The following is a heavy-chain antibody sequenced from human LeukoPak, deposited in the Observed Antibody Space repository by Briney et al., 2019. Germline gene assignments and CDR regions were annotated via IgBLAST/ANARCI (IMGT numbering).Heavy chain of an antibody. V-gene: IGHV4-59*08. J-gene: IGHJ4*02. Sequence: SETLSHTCTVSGGSISSYYWSWVRQPPGKGLEWIGYIYYSGSTNYNPSLKSRVTISVDTSKNQFSLKLSSVTAADTAVYYCARREYYYDSSGYGVDYFDYWGQGTLVTVSS. D-gene: IGHD3-22*01. CDR1: GGSISSYY. CDR3: ARREYYYDSSGYGVDYFDY. CDR2: IYYSGST.